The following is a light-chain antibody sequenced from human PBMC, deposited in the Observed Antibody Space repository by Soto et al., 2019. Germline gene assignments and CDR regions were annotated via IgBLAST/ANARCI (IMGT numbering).Light chain of an antibody. V-gene: IGLV1-44*01. CDR1: SSSIGNNR. Sequence: QSVLTQPPSASGTPGQRVTISCSGTSSSIGNNRVNWYQQIPGTAPKLLIYSNIQLPSVVPDRFSGSKSGTSASLAITGLQSEDEADYYGSTWDDTLKGPVFGGGTKLTVL. CDR3: STWDDTLKGPV. CDR2: SNI. J-gene: IGLJ3*02.